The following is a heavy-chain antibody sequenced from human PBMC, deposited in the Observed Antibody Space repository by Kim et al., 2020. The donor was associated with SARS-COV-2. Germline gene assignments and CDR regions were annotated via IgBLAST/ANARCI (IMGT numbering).Heavy chain of an antibody. CDR3: ARVASNGYYYQYYFDY. J-gene: IGHJ4*02. Sequence: PSLNSRVTISVDTSKNQFTLKLSSVTAADTAVYYCARVASNGYYYQYYFDYWGQGTLVTVSS. V-gene: IGHV4-59*01. D-gene: IGHD3-22*01.